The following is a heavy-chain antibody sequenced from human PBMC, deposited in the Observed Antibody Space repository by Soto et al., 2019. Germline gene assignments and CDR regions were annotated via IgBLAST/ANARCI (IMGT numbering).Heavy chain of an antibody. CDR2: ISSSSSYI. Sequence: PGRPMRHCCSAFGVKFSSHSMNWVSKDKGKGLEWVSSISSSSSYIYYADSVKGRFTISRDNAKNSLYLQMNSLRAEDTAVYYCARAPPAVTTYPANFDYWGQGTLVTVSS. V-gene: IGHV3-21*01. J-gene: IGHJ4*02. D-gene: IGHD4-17*01. CDR1: GVKFSSHS. CDR3: ARAPPAVTTYPANFDY.